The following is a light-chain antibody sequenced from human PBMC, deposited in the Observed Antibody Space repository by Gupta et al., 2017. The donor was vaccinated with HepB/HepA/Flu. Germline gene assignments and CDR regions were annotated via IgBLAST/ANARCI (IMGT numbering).Light chain of an antibody. V-gene: IGLV2-18*02. CDR2: EVS. Sequence: QSALTQPPSVSGSPGQPVTISCTGTSSDVGSYNHVSWYQQPPGTAPKLLISEVSNRPSGVPDRFSGSKSGNTASLTISGLQAEDEADYYCSSYTSNSTVIFGGGTKLTVI. CDR3: SSYTSNSTVI. J-gene: IGLJ2*01. CDR1: SSDVGSYNH.